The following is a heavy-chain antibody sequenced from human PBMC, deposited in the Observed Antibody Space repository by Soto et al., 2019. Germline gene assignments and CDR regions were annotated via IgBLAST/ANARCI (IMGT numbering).Heavy chain of an antibody. Sequence: GASVKVSCKASGGTFSSYAISWARQDPGQGLEWMGGIIPIFGTANYAQKFQGRVTITADESTSTAYMELSSLRSEDTAVYYCASARGGPNFDYWGQGTLVTVSS. J-gene: IGHJ4*02. V-gene: IGHV1-69*13. CDR3: ASARGGPNFDY. CDR1: GGTFSSYA. CDR2: IIPIFGTA.